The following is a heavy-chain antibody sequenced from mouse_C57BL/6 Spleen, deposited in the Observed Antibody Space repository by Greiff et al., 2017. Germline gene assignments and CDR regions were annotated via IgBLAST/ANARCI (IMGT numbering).Heavy chain of an antibody. J-gene: IGHJ4*01. D-gene: IGHD3-1*01. V-gene: IGHV1-76*01. CDR2: IYPGSGNT. Sequence: QVQLQQSGAELVRPGASVKLSCKASGYTFTDYYINWVKQRPGQGLEWIARIYPGSGNTYYNEKFKGKATLTAEKSSSTAYMQLSSLTSEDSAVYFCARGNSSDYAMDYWGQGTSVTVSS. CDR1: GYTFTDYY. CDR3: ARGNSSDYAMDY.